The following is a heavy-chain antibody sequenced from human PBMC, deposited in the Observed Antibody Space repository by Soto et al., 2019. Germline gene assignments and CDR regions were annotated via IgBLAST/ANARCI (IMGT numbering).Heavy chain of an antibody. CDR1: GFTFSSYA. D-gene: IGHD4-17*01. J-gene: IGHJ4*02. Sequence: GGSLRLSCAASGFTFSSYAMHWVRQAPGKGLEWVAVISYDGSNKYYADSVKGRFTISRDNSKNTLYLQMNSLRAEDTAVYYCACPPYGDYLLLFDVAYWGQGTLVTVSS. V-gene: IGHV3-30-3*01. CDR2: ISYDGSNK. CDR3: ACPPYGDYLLLFDVAY.